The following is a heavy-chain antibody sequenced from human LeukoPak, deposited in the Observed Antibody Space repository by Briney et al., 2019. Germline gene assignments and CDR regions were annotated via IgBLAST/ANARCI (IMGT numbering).Heavy chain of an antibody. J-gene: IGHJ4*02. D-gene: IGHD1-26*01. CDR1: GGSISSYY. CDR3: ARRNWEAGIDY. Sequence: SETLSLTCTVSGGSISSYYWSWIRQPPGKGLEWIGYIYYSGSTNYNPSLKSRVTISVDTSRNQFSLKLSSVTAADTAVYYCARRNWEAGIDYWGQGTLVTVSS. V-gene: IGHV4-59*01. CDR2: IYYSGST.